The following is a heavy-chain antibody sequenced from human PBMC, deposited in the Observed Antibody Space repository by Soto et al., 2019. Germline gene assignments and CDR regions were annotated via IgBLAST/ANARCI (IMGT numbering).Heavy chain of an antibody. V-gene: IGHV3-30-3*01. J-gene: IGHJ4*02. CDR3: ARDRCGYYDSSGCFDY. Sequence: PGGSLRLSCAASVFTFSSYAMHWVRQAPGKGLEWVAVISYDGSNKYYADSVKGRFTISRDNSKNTLYLQMNSLRAEDTAVYYCARDRCGYYDSSGCFDYWGQGTMVTVSS. D-gene: IGHD3-22*01. CDR2: ISYDGSNK. CDR1: VFTFSSYA.